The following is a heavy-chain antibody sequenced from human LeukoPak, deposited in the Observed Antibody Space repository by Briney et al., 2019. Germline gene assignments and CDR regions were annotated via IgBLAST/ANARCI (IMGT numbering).Heavy chain of an antibody. V-gene: IGHV4-39*07. J-gene: IGHJ4*02. D-gene: IGHD3-10*01. CDR3: ARGYGSGSYNNFNK. CDR2: IYETGST. CDR1: GGSLSSSSYY. Sequence: PSETLSLTCSVSGGSLSSSSYYWGWIRQPPGRGLEWIGNIYETGSTNYNPSLKSRVTMSVDTSKNQFSLKLTSVTAADTAVYYCARGYGSGSYNNFNKWGQGLLVAVSS.